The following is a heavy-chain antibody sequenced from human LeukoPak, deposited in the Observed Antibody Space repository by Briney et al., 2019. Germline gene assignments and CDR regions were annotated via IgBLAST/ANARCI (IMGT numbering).Heavy chain of an antibody. V-gene: IGHV1-18*01. D-gene: IGHD6-13*01. Sequence: ASVKVSCKASGYTFTSYGISWVRQAPGQGLEWMGWISAYNGNTNYAQKLQGRVTMTTDTSTSTAYMELSSLRSEDTAVYYCASYSSSYSLDYWGQGTLVTVSS. CDR2: ISAYNGNT. J-gene: IGHJ4*02. CDR3: ASYSSSYSLDY. CDR1: GYTFTSYG.